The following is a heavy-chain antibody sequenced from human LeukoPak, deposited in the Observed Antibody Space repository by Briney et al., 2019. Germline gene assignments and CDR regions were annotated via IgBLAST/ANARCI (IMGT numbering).Heavy chain of an antibody. CDR3: ARPPVLRYFDWSNDAFDI. CDR2: ISSSSSYI. Sequence: GGSLRLSCAASGFTFSSYSMNWVCQAPGKGLEWVSSISSSSSYIYYADSVKGRFTISRDNAKNSLYLQMNSLRAEDTAVYYCARPPVLRYFDWSNDAFDIWGQGTMVTVSS. J-gene: IGHJ3*02. V-gene: IGHV3-21*01. CDR1: GFTFSSYS. D-gene: IGHD3-9*01.